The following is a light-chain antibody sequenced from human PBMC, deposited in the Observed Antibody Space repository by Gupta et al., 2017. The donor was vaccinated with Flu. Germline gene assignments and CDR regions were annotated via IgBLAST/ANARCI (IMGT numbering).Light chain of an antibody. CDR2: AAS. Sequence: PSSLSASVGDRVTITCRASQRISSYLDWYQQKPGKAPKLLIYAASSLQSGVPSRFSGSGSGIDFTLTISRLQPAAFATNYCQQRDSTPRTFGQGTKVEIK. J-gene: IGKJ1*01. CDR1: QRISSY. CDR3: QQRDSTPRT. V-gene: IGKV1-39*01.